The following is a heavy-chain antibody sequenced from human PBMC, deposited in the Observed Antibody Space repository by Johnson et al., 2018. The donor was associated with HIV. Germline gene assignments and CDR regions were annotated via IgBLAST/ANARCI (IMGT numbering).Heavy chain of an antibody. J-gene: IGHJ3*02. CDR1: GFSFSIYA. V-gene: IGHV3-30-3*01. D-gene: IGHD3-9*01. CDR2: ISYDGSNK. Sequence: QVQLIESGGGVVQPGRSLRLSCAASGFSFSIYAMHWVRQAPGKGLEWVAVISYDGSNKYYADSVKGRFTISRDNSKNTLYLQMNSLRAEDTAVYYCARDGDDGDEADDTKGAFDIWGQGTMVTVSS. CDR3: ARDGDDGDEADDTKGAFDI.